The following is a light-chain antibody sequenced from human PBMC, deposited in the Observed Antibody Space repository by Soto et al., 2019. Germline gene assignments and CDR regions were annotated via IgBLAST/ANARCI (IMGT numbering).Light chain of an antibody. Sequence: EIVLTQSPGTLSLSPGERATLSCRASQSINNRYLAWYQQKPVQAPRLLIYAASSRATGIPDRFSGSGSGTYFTLTISRLEPEDFAVYYCQQFGSSPGFTFGPGTKVDIK. J-gene: IGKJ3*01. CDR3: QQFGSSPGFT. CDR2: AAS. V-gene: IGKV3-20*01. CDR1: QSINNRY.